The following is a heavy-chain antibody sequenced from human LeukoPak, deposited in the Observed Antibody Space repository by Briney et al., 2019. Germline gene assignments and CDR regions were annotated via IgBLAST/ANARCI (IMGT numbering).Heavy chain of an antibody. CDR1: GFTFVNYV. V-gene: IGHV3-23*01. J-gene: IGHJ4*02. CDR3: AKVRLSYDFWSGYEAPFDY. D-gene: IGHD3-3*01. CDR2: ISGSDGTT. Sequence: AGGSLRLSCAASGFTFVNYVMTWVRQAPGKGLEWVSSISGSDGTTFYADSVKGRFTISRDNSKNTPYLQMNSLRSEDTAVYYCAKVRLSYDFWSGYEAPFDYWGQGTLVTVSS.